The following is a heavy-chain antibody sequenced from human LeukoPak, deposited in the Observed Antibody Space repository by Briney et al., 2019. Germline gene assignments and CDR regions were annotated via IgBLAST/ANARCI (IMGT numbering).Heavy chain of an antibody. CDR1: GFTFSSYS. V-gene: IGHV3-48*04. J-gene: IGHJ4*02. Sequence: PGGSLRLSCAASGFTFSSYSMNWVRQAPGKGLEWVSYISSSSSTIYYADSVKGRFTISRDNAKNSLYLQTNSLRAEDTAAYYCARDPYSSSVTHFDYWGQGTLVTVSS. CDR2: ISSSSSTI. CDR3: ARDPYSSSVTHFDY. D-gene: IGHD6-6*01.